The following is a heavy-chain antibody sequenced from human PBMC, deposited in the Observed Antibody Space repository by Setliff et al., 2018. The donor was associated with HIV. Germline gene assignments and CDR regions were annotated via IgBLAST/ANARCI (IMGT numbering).Heavy chain of an antibody. D-gene: IGHD1-1*01. CDR2: IVVGSGST. V-gene: IGHV1-58*02. J-gene: IGHJ6*02. CDR1: GFTFSSSA. Sequence: SVKVSCKASGFTFSSSAMQWVRQARGQRLEWIGCIVVGSGSTNYAQKFQERVTITRDMSTTTAYMELSSLRSEDTAVYYCAAGTNEENFSKFYYGMDVWGQGTTVTISS. CDR3: AAGTNEENFSKFYYGMDV.